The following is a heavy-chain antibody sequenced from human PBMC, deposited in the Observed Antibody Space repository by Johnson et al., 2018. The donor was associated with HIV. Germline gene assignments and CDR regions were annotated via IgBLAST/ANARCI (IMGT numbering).Heavy chain of an antibody. Sequence: VQLVESGGGLVQPGGSLRLSCAASGFTVSNNYMNWVRQTPGKGLEWVSAISGSGGSTYYADSVKGRFTISRDNSKNTLYLQMISLRAEDTAVYFCARAPPAPYGDYGAFDIWGQGTVVTVSS. CDR2: SGSGGST. CDR1: GFTVSNNY. CDR3: ARAPPAPYGDYGAFDI. V-gene: IGHV3-66*02. D-gene: IGHD4-17*01. J-gene: IGHJ3*02.